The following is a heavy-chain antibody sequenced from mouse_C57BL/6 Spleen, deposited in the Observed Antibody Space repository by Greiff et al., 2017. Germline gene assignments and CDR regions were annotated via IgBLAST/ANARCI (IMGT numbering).Heavy chain of an antibody. V-gene: IGHV1-47*01. Sequence: QVQLKESGAELVKPGASVKMSCKASGYTFTTYPIEWMKQNHGKSLEWIGNFHPYNDDTKYNEKFKGKATLTVEKSSSTVYLEISRLTSDDSAVYYCARPDYDYDGGFAYWGQGTLVTVSA. CDR1: GYTFTTYP. J-gene: IGHJ3*01. CDR3: ARPDYDYDGGFAY. CDR2: FHPYNDDT. D-gene: IGHD2-4*01.